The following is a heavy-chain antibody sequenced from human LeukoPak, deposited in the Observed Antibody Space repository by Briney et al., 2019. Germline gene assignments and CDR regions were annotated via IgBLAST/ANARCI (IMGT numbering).Heavy chain of an antibody. Sequence: PGGSLRLSCAASGFTFSRHGMHWVRQAPGKGLEWVAFIRHDGSNNYYADSVKGRFTISRDNSKNTLYLQMNSLRAEDTAVYYCAREGIAAAGTSWGQGTLVTVSS. CDR2: IRHDGSNN. CDR3: AREGIAAAGTS. J-gene: IGHJ5*02. V-gene: IGHV3-30*02. CDR1: GFTFSRHG. D-gene: IGHD6-13*01.